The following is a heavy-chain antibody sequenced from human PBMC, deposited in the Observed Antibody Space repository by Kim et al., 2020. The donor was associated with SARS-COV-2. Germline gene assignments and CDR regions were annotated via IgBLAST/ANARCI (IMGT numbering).Heavy chain of an antibody. J-gene: IGHJ4*02. V-gene: IGHV3-9*01. D-gene: IGHD3-10*01. Sequence: GGSLRLFCAASGFTFDDYAMHWVRQAPGKGLEWVSGISWNSGSIGYADSVKGRFTISRDNAKNSLYLQMNSLRAEDTALYYCAKDGGFGIWDFDYWGQGTLVTVSS. CDR3: AKDGGFGIWDFDY. CDR2: ISWNSGSI. CDR1: GFTFDDYA.